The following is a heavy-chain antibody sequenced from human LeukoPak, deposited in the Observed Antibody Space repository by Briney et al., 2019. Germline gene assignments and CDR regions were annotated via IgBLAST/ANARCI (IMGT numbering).Heavy chain of an antibody. V-gene: IGHV3-30-3*01. CDR1: GFTFSSYA. D-gene: IGHD3-10*01. CDR2: ISYDGSNK. CDR3: ARVNQQYYYGSGIYRFYYYGMDV. J-gene: IGHJ6*02. Sequence: GRSLRLSCAASGFTFSSYALHWVRQAPGKGLEWASVISYDGSNKYYADSVKGRFTISRDNSENTLYLQMNSLRAEDTALYYCARVNQQYYYGSGIYRFYYYGMDVWGQGTTVTVSS.